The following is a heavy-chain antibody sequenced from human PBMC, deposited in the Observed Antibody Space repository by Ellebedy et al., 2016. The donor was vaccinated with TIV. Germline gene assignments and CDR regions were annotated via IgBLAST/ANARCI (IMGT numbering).Heavy chain of an antibody. D-gene: IGHD2-2*01. V-gene: IGHV3-64D*06. Sequence: GESLKISXSASGFTFSSYAMHWVRQAPGKGLEYVSAISSNGGSTYYADSVKGRFTISRDNSKNTLYLQMSSLRAEDTAVYYCVKVGQLLSADGMDVWGQGTTVTVSS. J-gene: IGHJ6*02. CDR1: GFTFSSYA. CDR2: ISSNGGST. CDR3: VKVGQLLSADGMDV.